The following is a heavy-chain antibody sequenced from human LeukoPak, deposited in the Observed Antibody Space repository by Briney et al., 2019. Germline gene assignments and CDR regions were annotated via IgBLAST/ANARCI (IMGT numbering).Heavy chain of an antibody. D-gene: IGHD3-10*01. V-gene: IGHV4-59*01. J-gene: IGHJ4*02. CDR3: ARVRDLVGSGPYYFDF. CDR2: IHYSGTT. Sequence: SETLSLTCTVSGGSISSYYWSWIRQPPGKGLEWVGYIHYSGTTQYYPSLKSRVSISVDTSKNQFSLKVYSVTAADTAVFYCARVRDLVGSGPYYFDFWGQGTPVTVSS. CDR1: GGSISSYY.